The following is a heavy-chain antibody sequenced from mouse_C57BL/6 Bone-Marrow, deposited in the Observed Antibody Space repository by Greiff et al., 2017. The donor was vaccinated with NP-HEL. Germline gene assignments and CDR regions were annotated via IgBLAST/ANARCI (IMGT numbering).Heavy chain of an antibody. D-gene: IGHD1-1*01. CDR3: TVHYGSIYLDWYFDV. V-gene: IGHV6-6*01. Sequence: EVKVEESGGGLVQPGGSMKLSCAASGFTFSDAWMDWVSQSPEKGLAWVAEIRNKANNHATYYAESVNGRLTISRDDSKSSVYLQMNSLRAEDTGIYYCTVHYGSIYLDWYFDVWGTGTTVTVSS. CDR2: IRNKANNHAT. CDR1: GFTFSDAW. J-gene: IGHJ1*03.